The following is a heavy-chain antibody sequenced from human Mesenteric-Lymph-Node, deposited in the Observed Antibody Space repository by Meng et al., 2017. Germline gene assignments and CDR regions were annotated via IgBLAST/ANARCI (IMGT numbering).Heavy chain of an antibody. CDR1: GFTFSSYA. J-gene: IGHJ4*02. CDR3: ARAGSGYDSLDY. CDR2: ISYDGSNK. D-gene: IGHD5-12*01. V-gene: IGHV3-30*04. Sequence: GESLKISCAASGFTFSSYAMHWVRQAPGKGLEWVAVISYDGSNKYYADSVKGRFTISRDNAKNTLYLQMNSLRAEDTAVYYCARAGSGYDSLDYWGQGTLVTVSS.